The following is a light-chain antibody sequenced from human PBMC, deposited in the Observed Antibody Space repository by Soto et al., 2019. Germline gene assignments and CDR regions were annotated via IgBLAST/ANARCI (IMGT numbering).Light chain of an antibody. CDR1: RTIDNY. Sequence: DIQMTQSPSSLSASLGDRGTITCRASRTIDNYLNWYQQKPGRAPELLVYATSSLQSGVPSRFTGGGSGTHFTLTIRGLQPEDFATYFCQQSYNTPITFGQGTRLE. J-gene: IGKJ5*01. CDR2: ATS. V-gene: IGKV1-39*01. CDR3: QQSYNTPIT.